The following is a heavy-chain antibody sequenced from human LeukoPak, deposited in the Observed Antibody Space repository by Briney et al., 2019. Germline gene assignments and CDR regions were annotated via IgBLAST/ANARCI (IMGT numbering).Heavy chain of an antibody. J-gene: IGHJ4*02. D-gene: IGHD2-15*01. CDR3: ARVTAHCSGGSCYSFRFDY. V-gene: IGHV1-69*13. CDR2: IIPIFGTA. CDR1: GGTFSSYA. Sequence: SVKVSCKASGGTFSSYAISWVRQAPGQGLEWMGGIIPIFGTANYAQKFQGRVTITVDESTSTAYMELSSLRSEDTAVYYCARVTAHCSGGSCYSFRFDYWGQGTLVTVSS.